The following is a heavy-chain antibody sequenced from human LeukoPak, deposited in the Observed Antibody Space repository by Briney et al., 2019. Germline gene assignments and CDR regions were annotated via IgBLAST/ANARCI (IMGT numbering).Heavy chain of an antibody. CDR3: ARVKRHSSGWYSYYYYYMDV. D-gene: IGHD6-19*01. CDR1: GGSISSSSNY. J-gene: IGHJ6*03. CDR2: IYYSGST. V-gene: IGHV4-39*07. Sequence: SETLSLTCTVSGGSISSSSNYWGWIRQPPGKGLEWIGSIYYSGSTYYNPSLKSRVTISVDTSKNQFSLKLSSVTAADTAVYYCARVKRHSSGWYSYYYYYMDVWGKGTTVTVSS.